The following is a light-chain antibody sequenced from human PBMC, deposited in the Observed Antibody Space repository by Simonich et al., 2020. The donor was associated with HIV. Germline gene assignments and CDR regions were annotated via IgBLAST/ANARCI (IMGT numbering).Light chain of an antibody. CDR3: QQYKSYPYT. J-gene: IGKJ2*01. V-gene: IGKV1-5*03. Sequence: DIKMTQSPSTLSASVGDRVTITCRASQTISTWLAWYQPKPGKAPKLLIYKASNLESGVPSSFSGSGSGTEFTLTISSLQPDDFATYYCQQYKSYPYTFGQGTKLEIK. CDR2: KAS. CDR1: QTISTW.